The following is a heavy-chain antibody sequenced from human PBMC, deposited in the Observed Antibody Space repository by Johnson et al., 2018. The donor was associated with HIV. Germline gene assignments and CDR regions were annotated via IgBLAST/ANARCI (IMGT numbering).Heavy chain of an antibody. CDR1: GFTVSSNY. CDR2: IGTAGDT. Sequence: VQLVESGGGLVQPGGSLRLSCAASGFTVSSNYMSWVRQATGKGLEWVSAIGTAGDTYYPGSVKGRFTISRENAKNSLYLQMNSLRAGDTAVYYCARSDYDSSGYYAFDIWGQGTMVTVSS. D-gene: IGHD3-22*01. CDR3: ARSDYDSSGYYAFDI. J-gene: IGHJ3*02. V-gene: IGHV3-13*01.